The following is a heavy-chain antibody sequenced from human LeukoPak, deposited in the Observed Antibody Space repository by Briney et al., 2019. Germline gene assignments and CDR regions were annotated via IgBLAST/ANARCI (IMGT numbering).Heavy chain of an antibody. CDR2: IYTSGST. V-gene: IGHV4-59*10. CDR1: GGSFSGYY. J-gene: IGHJ4*02. D-gene: IGHD3-22*01. CDR3: ARGSTYYYDSSGYYYDY. Sequence: SETLSLTCAVYGGSFSGYYWSWIRQPAGKGLEWIGRIYTSGSTNYNPSLKSRVTISVDTSKNQFSLKLSSVTAADTAVYYCARGSTYYYDSSGYYYDYWGQGTLVTVSS.